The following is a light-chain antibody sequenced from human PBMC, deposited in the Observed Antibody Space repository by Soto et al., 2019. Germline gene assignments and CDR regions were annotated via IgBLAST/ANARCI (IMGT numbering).Light chain of an antibody. V-gene: IGKV3-20*01. CDR2: GAS. CDR1: QSISRY. Sequence: EIGLKQSAATLSLSPGETATLSCRASQSISRYLAWYQQKPGQAPRLLIYGASSRATGIPDRFSGSGSGTDFTLTISRLEPEDFAVYYCQQYGSSPWTFGQGTKVDIK. J-gene: IGKJ1*01. CDR3: QQYGSSPWT.